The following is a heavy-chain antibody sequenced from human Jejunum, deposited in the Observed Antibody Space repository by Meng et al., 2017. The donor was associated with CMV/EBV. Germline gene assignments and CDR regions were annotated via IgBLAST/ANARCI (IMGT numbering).Heavy chain of an antibody. CDR2: INPNSGGT. J-gene: IGHJ4*02. CDR3: TRKTPSPFYFDY. Sequence: QVQLVQSGAEVKKPGASVKVSCKASGYSFTAYYIHWVRQAPGQGLEWMGWINPNSGGTNYAQKFQGRVTTTRDTSISTAYMELSSLRSDDTAVYYCTRKTPSPFYFDYWGQGTLVTVSS. V-gene: IGHV1-2*02. CDR1: GYSFTAYY.